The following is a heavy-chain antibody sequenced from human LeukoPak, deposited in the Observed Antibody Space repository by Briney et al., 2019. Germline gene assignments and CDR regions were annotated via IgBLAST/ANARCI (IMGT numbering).Heavy chain of an antibody. Sequence: ASVNVSCKASGYTFTSYGISWVRQAPGQGLEWMGWISAYNGNTNYAQKLQGRVTMTTDTSTSTAYMELRSLRSDDTAVYYCAREGSSDYYDSSGYYYEFGAFDIWGQGTMVTVSS. D-gene: IGHD3-22*01. V-gene: IGHV1-18*01. CDR1: GYTFTSYG. CDR3: AREGSSDYYDSSGYYYEFGAFDI. CDR2: ISAYNGNT. J-gene: IGHJ3*02.